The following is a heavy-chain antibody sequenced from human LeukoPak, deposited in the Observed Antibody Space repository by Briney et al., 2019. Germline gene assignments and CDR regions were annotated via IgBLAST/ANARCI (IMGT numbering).Heavy chain of an antibody. J-gene: IGHJ4*02. CDR1: GFTFSAYS. CDR3: AKVTVTPWGYFDY. Sequence: GGSLRLSCAASGFTFSAYSMNWVRQAPGKGLEWVSTISGSGGNTYYTDSVKGRFTISRDNSKNTLYLQMNSLRVDDTAVYYCAKVTVTPWGYFDYWGQGTLVTVSS. D-gene: IGHD4-17*01. V-gene: IGHV3-23*01. CDR2: ISGSGGNT.